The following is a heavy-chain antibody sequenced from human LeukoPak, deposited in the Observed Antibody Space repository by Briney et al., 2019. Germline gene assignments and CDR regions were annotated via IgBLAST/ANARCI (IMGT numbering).Heavy chain of an antibody. CDR1: GFSFDSYW. CDR3: ARARRGVAADFQH. D-gene: IGHD1-26*01. Sequence: GGSLRLSCAASGFSFDSYWMNWVRQAPGQGLEWVANIKQDGNEKYYVDSVKGRFTISRDNAKNSLYLQMNSLRAEDTAVYYCARARRGVAADFQHWGQGTLVTVSS. V-gene: IGHV3-7*01. J-gene: IGHJ1*01. CDR2: IKQDGNEK.